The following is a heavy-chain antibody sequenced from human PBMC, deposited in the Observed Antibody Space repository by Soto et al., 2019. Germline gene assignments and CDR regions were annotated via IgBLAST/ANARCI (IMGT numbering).Heavy chain of an antibody. V-gene: IGHV1-3*01. CDR1: GYTFTNYA. D-gene: IGHD7-27*01. CDR3: ARDSGEPDPYNWFDP. Sequence: GTSVKVSCKASGYTFTNYAVHWVRQAPGQRLEWMGWINVGNGNTKYSQKFQGRVTITRDTSASTAYMELNSLRSEDTAVYYCARDSGEPDPYNWFDPWGQGTLVTVSS. CDR2: INVGNGNT. J-gene: IGHJ5*02.